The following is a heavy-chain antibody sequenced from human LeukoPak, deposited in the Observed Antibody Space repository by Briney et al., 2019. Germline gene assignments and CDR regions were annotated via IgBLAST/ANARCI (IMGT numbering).Heavy chain of an antibody. CDR2: INTNTGNP. D-gene: IGHD3-10*01. CDR3: ARDNPEYGLGGYNWFDP. Sequence: GASVKVSCKASGYTFTSYAMNWVRQAPGQGLEWMGWINTNTGNPTYAQGFTGRFVFSLDTSVSTAYLQISSLKAEDTAVYYCARDNPEYGLGGYNWFDPWGQGILVTVSS. V-gene: IGHV7-4-1*02. CDR1: GYTFTSYA. J-gene: IGHJ5*02.